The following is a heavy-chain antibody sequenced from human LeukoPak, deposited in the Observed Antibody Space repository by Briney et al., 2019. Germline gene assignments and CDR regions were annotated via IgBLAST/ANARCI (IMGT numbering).Heavy chain of an antibody. J-gene: IGHJ4*02. CDR1: GGSFSGFY. CDR2: INHSGST. Sequence: PSETLSLTCAVYGGSFSGFYWSWIRQPPGKGLEWIGEINHSGSTNYNPSLKSRVTISVDTSKNQFSLKLSSVTAADTAVYYCARLGSSGTYRAPPDYWGQGTLVTVSS. CDR3: ARLGSSGTYRAPPDY. D-gene: IGHD1-26*01. V-gene: IGHV4-34*01.